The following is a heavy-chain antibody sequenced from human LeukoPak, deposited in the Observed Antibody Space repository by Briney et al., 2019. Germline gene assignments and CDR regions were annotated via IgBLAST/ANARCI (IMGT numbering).Heavy chain of an antibody. CDR2: DGTSK. CDR1: GFTFSSSG. CDR3: AKETRGSYSDY. D-gene: IGHD1-26*01. Sequence: GGSLRLSCAASGFTFSSSGMHWVRQAPGKGLEWVAFDGTSKYYADSVKDRFTISRDNSKNTVYLQMNSLRAEDTAVYYCAKETRGSYSDYWGQGTLVTVSS. J-gene: IGHJ4*02. V-gene: IGHV3-30*02.